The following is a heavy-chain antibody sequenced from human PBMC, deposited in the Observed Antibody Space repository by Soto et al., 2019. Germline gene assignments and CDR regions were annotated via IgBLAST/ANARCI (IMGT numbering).Heavy chain of an antibody. V-gene: IGHV4-39*01. D-gene: IGHD4-4*01. CDR2: VYYSGTS. CDR3: AHLSDYNNYGWFDP. J-gene: IGHJ5*02. Sequence: QLQLQESGPGLVKPSETLSLTCSVSGDSISSSPYYWAWIRQPPGQALEWIGNVYYSGTSYRNPSLKSRVTLSVDRSKNKFSLHLTSVTAADSAVYYCAHLSDYNNYGWFDPWGPGSLVTVSS. CDR1: GDSISSSPYY.